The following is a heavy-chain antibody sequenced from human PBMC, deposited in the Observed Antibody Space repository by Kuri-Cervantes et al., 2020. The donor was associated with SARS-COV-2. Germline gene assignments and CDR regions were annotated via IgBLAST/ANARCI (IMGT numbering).Heavy chain of an antibody. J-gene: IGHJ4*02. CDR1: GFTFSSYS. V-gene: IGHV3-21*04. Sequence: GESLKISCAASGFTFSSYSMNWVRQAPGKGLEWVSSISSSSSYIYYADSVKGRFTISRDNAKNSLYLQMNSLRAEDTAVYYCAKAQSSLFDYWGQGTLVTVSS. CDR3: AKAQSSLFDY. D-gene: IGHD6-6*01. CDR2: ISSSSSYI.